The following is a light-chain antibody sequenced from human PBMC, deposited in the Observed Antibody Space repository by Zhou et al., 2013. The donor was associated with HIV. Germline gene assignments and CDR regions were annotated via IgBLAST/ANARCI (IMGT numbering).Light chain of an antibody. V-gene: IGKV1-27*01. J-gene: IGKJ3*01. CDR1: QGISNY. CDR2: AAS. CDR3: QKYNSAL. Sequence: DIQMTQSPSSLSAFVGDRVTITCRASQGISNYLAWYQQKAGKVPKLLIYAASTLQSGVPSRFSGSGSGTEFTLTISSLQPEDVATYYCQKYNSALFGPGTKVDIK.